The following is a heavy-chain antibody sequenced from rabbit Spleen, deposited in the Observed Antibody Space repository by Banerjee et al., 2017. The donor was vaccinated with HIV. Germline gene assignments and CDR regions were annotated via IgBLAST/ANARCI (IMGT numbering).Heavy chain of an antibody. CDR1: GVSLNDKDV. J-gene: IGHJ4*01. D-gene: IGHD1-1*01. V-gene: IGHV1S45*01. CDR2: INIVTGKS. CDR3: ARDLVAVIGWNFNL. Sequence: EQLEESGEALVKPEGSLTLTCNASGVSLNDKDVMCWVRQAPGKGLEWIACINIVTGKSVYASWAKGQFIMSRTSSTTVTLQMTSLTAADTATYFCARDLVAVIGWNFNLWGQGTLVTVS.